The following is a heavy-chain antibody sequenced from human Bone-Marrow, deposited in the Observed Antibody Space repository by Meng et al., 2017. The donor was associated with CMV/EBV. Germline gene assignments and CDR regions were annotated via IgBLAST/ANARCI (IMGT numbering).Heavy chain of an antibody. J-gene: IGHJ4*02. CDR1: GYTGTDYY. CDR3: ARSSGWSRFDY. D-gene: IGHD6-19*01. Sequence: QRQRVQSGAEVKKPGASVKVSCKASGYTGTDYYIHWVRQAPGQWLEWMGWINPNDDTNYAQNFQGRVTMTRDMSINTVYMELSRLTSDDTAVYYCARSSGWSRFDYWGLGTLVTVSS. V-gene: IGHV1-2*02. CDR2: INPNDDT.